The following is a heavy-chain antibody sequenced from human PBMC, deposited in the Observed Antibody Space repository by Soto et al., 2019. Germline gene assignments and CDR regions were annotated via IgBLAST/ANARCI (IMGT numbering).Heavy chain of an antibody. CDR1: GGSISSGGYY. J-gene: IGHJ4*02. Sequence: SETLSLTCTVSGGSISSGGYYWSWIRQHPGKGLEWIGYIYYSGSTYYNPSLKSRVTISVDTSKNQFSLKLSSVTAADTAVYYCARFGYSTNIGIAYWGQGTLVTVSS. CDR2: IYYSGST. CDR3: ARFGYSTNIGIAY. D-gene: IGHD3-22*01. V-gene: IGHV4-31*03.